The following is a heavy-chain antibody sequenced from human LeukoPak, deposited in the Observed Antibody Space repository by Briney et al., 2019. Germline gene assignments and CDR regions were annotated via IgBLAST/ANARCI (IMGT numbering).Heavy chain of an antibody. CDR2: IHYTGST. J-gene: IGHJ4*02. V-gene: IGHV4-39*01. CDR1: GDSISRPNYY. Sequence: SETLSLTCSVSGDSISRPNYYWGWSRQSPGKGLEWIGSIHYTGSTYHNPSLKNRVTMSIDTSKNQFSLKVNSVTATDTAVYYCARRDRYSSGQFDHWGQGTLVTVSS. CDR3: ARRDRYSSGQFDH. D-gene: IGHD5-18*01.